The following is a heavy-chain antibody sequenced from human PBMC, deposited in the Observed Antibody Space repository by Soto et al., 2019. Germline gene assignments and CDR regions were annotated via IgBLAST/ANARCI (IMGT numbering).Heavy chain of an antibody. CDR1: GFTVSSNY. CDR3: ARGYYGDYPLYFDL. CDR2: IYSGGYT. Sequence: EVQLVESGGGLVQPGGSLRLSCAASGFTVSSNYMSWVRQAPGKGLEWVSIIYSGGYTYNADSVKGRSTISRDNSKNTLYLQMNSLRAEDTAVYYCARGYYGDYPLYFDLWGRGTLVTVSS. D-gene: IGHD4-17*01. J-gene: IGHJ2*01. V-gene: IGHV3-66*01.